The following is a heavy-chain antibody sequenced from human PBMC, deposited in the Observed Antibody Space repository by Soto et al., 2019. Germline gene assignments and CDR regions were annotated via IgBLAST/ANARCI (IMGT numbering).Heavy chain of an antibody. CDR3: ARDLSPSIAALRGDYYYYGMDV. Sequence: ASVKVSCKASGYTFTGYYMHWVRQAPGQGLEWMGWINPNSGGTNYAQKFQGRVTMTRDTSISTAYMELSRLRSDDTAVYYCARDLSPSIAALRGDYYYYGMDVWGQGTTVTV. D-gene: IGHD6-6*01. V-gene: IGHV1-2*02. CDR1: GYTFTGYY. J-gene: IGHJ6*02. CDR2: INPNSGGT.